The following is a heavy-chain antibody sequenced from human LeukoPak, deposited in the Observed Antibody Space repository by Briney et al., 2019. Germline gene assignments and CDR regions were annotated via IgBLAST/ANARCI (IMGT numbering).Heavy chain of an antibody. CDR2: IFYDGSKE. D-gene: IGHD6-19*01. CDR3: ARDFSGRYTIDY. CDR1: GFAFNNYN. J-gene: IGHJ4*02. V-gene: IGHV3-30-3*01. Sequence: GGSLRLSCAASGFAFNNYNMHWVRQAPGKGLEWLAFIFYDGSKENDADSVKGRFTISRDNSKNTVYLQMNSLRVEDTAVYYCARDFSGRYTIDYWGQGTLVTVSS.